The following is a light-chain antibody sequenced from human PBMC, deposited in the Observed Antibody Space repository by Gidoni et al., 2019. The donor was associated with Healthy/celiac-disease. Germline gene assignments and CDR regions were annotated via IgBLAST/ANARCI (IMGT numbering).Light chain of an antibody. J-gene: IGKJ1*01. CDR1: KGISNY. CDR3: QKYNSAPRT. Sequence: DIQMTQSPSSLSASVGDRVTITCRASKGISNYLAWYQQKPGKVPKLLIYAAASVQSGVPSRFSGSGSGTDFTLTISSLQPEDVATYYCQKYNSAPRTFGQGTKVEIK. CDR2: AAA. V-gene: IGKV1-27*01.